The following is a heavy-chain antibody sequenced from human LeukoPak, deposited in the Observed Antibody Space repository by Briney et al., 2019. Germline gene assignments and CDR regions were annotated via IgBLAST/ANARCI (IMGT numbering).Heavy chain of an antibody. CDR3: ARGTGRGSYFAGVY. D-gene: IGHD1-26*01. CDR2: ISSSGSTI. Sequence: GGSLRLSCAVSGFTFSSYEMNWVRQAPGKGLEWVSYISSSGSTIYYADSVKGRFTISRDNAKNSLYLQMNSLRAEDTAVYYCARGTGRGSYFAGVYWGQGTLVTVSS. J-gene: IGHJ4*02. V-gene: IGHV3-48*03. CDR1: GFTFSSYE.